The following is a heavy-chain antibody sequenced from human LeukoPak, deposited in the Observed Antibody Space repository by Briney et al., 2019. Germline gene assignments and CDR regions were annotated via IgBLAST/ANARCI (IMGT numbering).Heavy chain of an antibody. Sequence: PGGSLRLSCAASGFTFTSYGMSWVRQAPGKGLKWVSGISGGAVSTNYADSVKGRFTISRDNAKNSLYLQMNSLRAEDTAVYYCAGSDTIGYTPREWDYWYFDLWGRGTLVTVSS. CDR2: ISGGAVST. V-gene: IGHV3-23*01. J-gene: IGHJ2*01. D-gene: IGHD3-16*02. CDR1: GFTFTSYG. CDR3: AGSDTIGYTPREWDYWYFDL.